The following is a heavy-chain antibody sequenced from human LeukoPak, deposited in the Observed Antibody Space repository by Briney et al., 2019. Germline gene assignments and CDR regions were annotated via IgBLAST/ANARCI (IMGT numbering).Heavy chain of an antibody. CDR2: IISSSSYI. CDR3: AGSLYYYDSSGYYYADY. J-gene: IGHJ4*02. CDR1: GFTFSSYS. V-gene: IGHV3-21*01. Sequence: PGGSLRLSCAASGFTFSSYSMTWVRQAPGKGLEWVSSIISSSSYIYYADSVKGRFTISRDNAKNSLYLQMNSLRAEDTAVYYCAGSLYYYDSSGYYYADYWGQGTLVTVSS. D-gene: IGHD3-22*01.